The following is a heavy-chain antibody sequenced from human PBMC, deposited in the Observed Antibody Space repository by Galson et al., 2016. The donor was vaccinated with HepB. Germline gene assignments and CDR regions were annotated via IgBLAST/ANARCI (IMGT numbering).Heavy chain of an antibody. Sequence: SVKVSCKASGGTFSSPTISWVRQAPGQGLEWMGGIIPLFGTPDYAQKFQGRVTITADESTSTAYMEVRSLRSDDTAVYYCARDPGSGWMEYLQHWGQGTLVTVSS. CDR1: GGTFSSPT. CDR3: ARDPGSGWMEYLQH. J-gene: IGHJ1*01. V-gene: IGHV1-69*13. D-gene: IGHD6-19*01. CDR2: IIPLFGTP.